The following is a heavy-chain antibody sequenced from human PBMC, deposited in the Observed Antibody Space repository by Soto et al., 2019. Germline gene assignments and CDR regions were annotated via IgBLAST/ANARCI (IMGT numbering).Heavy chain of an antibody. D-gene: IGHD3-10*01. Sequence: GGSLRLSCAASGFTCSTSWMSWVGQTPGKVLEWVANINPDGSEVYYVESLKGRFTISRDNAKSSLYLQMNSLRVEDTAVYYCARDDGVRSVDRCGQGTLVTVSS. V-gene: IGHV3-7*01. CDR3: ARDDGVRSVDR. CDR2: INPDGSEV. J-gene: IGHJ5*02. CDR1: GFTCSTSW.